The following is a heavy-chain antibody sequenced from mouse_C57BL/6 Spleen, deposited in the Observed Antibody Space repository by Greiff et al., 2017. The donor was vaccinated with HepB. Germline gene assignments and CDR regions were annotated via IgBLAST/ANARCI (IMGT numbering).Heavy chain of an antibody. CDR3: ARDPYYYGSSFDY. D-gene: IGHD1-1*01. CDR2: IYPGDGDT. V-gene: IGHV1-80*01. J-gene: IGHJ2*01. Sequence: LQESGAELVKPGASVKISCKASGYAFSSYWMNWVKQRPGKGLEWIGQIYPGDGDTNYNGKFKGKATLTADKSSSTAYMQLSSLTSEDSAVYFCARDPYYYGSSFDYWGQGTTRTVSS. CDR1: GYAFSSYW.